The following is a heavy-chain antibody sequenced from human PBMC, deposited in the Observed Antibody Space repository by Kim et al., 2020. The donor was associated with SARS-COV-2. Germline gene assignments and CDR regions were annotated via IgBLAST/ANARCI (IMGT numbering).Heavy chain of an antibody. CDR3: AKGLGYCSGGSCFFQAFDY. D-gene: IGHD2-15*01. CDR1: GFTFSSYA. J-gene: IGHJ4*02. V-gene: IGHV3-23*01. CDR2: ISGSGGST. Sequence: GGSLRLSCAASGFTFSSYAMSWVRQAPGKGLEWVSAISGSGGSTYYADSVKGRFTISRDNSKNTLYLQMNSLRAEDTAVYYCAKGLGYCSGGSCFFQAFDYWGQGTLVTVSS.